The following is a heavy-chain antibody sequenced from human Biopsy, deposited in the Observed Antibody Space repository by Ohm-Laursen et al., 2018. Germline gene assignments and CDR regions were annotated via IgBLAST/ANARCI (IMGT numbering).Heavy chain of an antibody. D-gene: IGHD3-9*01. CDR2: ISPSSGGT. J-gene: IGHJ6*02. CDR1: GYTFTDYF. CDR3: ARGQRHYYFLTGYSNADAMDV. V-gene: IGHV1-2*02. Sequence: EPSVKVSCKASGYTFTDYFLHWVRQAPGQGPEWMGWISPSSGGTNYAQKFQGRVTMIRDTSATTGYMELSSLRSDDTAVYYCARGQRHYYFLTGYSNADAMDVWGQGTTVTVSS.